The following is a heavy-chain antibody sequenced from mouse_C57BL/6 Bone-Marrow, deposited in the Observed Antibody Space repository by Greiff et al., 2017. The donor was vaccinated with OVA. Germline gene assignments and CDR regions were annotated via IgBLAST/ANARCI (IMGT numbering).Heavy chain of an antibody. CDR1: GYTFTDYY. V-gene: IGHV1-76*01. D-gene: IGHD3-3*01. CDR2: IYPGSGNT. CDR3: AREGTYWYFDV. J-gene: IGHJ1*03. Sequence: QVQLQQSGAELVRPGASVKLSCKASGYTFTDYYINWVKQRPGQGLEWIARIYPGSGNTYYNEKFKGKATLTAEKSSSTAYMQLSSLTSEDSAVYFCAREGTYWYFDVWGTGTTVTVSS.